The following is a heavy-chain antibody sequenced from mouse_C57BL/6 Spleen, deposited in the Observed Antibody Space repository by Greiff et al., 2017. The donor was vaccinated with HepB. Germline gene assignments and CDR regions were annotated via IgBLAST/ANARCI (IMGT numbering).Heavy chain of an antibody. Sequence: VQLQESGAELVRPGSSVKLSCKASGYTFTSYWMHWVKQRPIQGLEWIGNIDPSDSETHYNQKFKDKATLTVDKSSSTAYMQLSSLTSEDSAVYYCARVGGGGFAYWGQGTLVTVSA. CDR2: IDPSDSET. CDR1: GYTFTSYW. J-gene: IGHJ3*01. V-gene: IGHV1-52*01. CDR3: ARVGGGGFAY.